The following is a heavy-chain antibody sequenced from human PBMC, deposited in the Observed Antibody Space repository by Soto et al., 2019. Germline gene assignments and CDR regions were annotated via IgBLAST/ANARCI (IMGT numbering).Heavy chain of an antibody. D-gene: IGHD2-8*01. CDR3: ARRVLMGYYYSGMDV. J-gene: IGHJ6*02. CDR1: GGSISSGGYY. V-gene: IGHV4-31*03. CDR2: IYYSGST. Sequence: QVQLQESGPGLVKPSQTLSLTCTVSGGSISSGGYYWSWIRQHPGKGLEWIGYIYYSGSTYYNPSLKSRVTISVDTSKNQFSLKLSSVTAADTAVYYCARRVLMGYYYSGMDVWGQGTTVTVSS.